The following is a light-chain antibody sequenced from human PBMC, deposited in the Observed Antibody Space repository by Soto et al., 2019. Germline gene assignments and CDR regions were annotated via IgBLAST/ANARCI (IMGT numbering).Light chain of an antibody. CDR2: GVS. J-gene: IGKJ1*01. Sequence: PGESATLYCRSSQTVNANFLAWYQQKPGQAPRLLLYGVSNRAPGIPDRFSGSGSGTDITLTISRLEPEDFAVYYCQQYGSSGTFGQGTKVDI. CDR3: QQYGSSGT. CDR1: QTVNANF. V-gene: IGKV3-20*01.